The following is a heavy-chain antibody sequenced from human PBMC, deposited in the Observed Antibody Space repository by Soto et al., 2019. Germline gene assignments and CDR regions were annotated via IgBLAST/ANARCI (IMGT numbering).Heavy chain of an antibody. CDR3: ARELGYCISNSCYYYCYYLSF. Sequence: GSSGKVSCKASGYTFTSYAMHWVRQAPGRRLEWMGWINAGNGNTKYSQKFQGRVTITRDTSASTAYLELSSLRSEDTAVYYCARELGYCISNSCYYYCYYLSFWAKGSTVIVSS. V-gene: IGHV1-3*01. CDR2: INAGNGNT. D-gene: IGHD2-2*01. CDR1: GYTFTSYA. J-gene: IGHJ6*03.